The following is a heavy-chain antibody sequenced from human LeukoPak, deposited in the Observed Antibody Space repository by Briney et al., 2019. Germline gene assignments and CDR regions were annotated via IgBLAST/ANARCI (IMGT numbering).Heavy chain of an antibody. CDR3: ARDGSDWSFDY. J-gene: IGHJ4*02. Sequence: PGGSLRHSCAASGFTYSAYWMHWVRQAPGKGLVWVSRIDGDGSSTDYADSVKGRFIISRNNAKNTLYLHMNSLRAEDTAVYYCARDGSDWSFDYWGQGTLVTVSS. CDR2: IDGDGSST. CDR1: GFTYSAYW. D-gene: IGHD6-19*01. V-gene: IGHV3-74*01.